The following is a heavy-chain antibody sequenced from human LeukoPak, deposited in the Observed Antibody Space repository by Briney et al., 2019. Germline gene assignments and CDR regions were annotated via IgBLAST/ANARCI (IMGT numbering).Heavy chain of an antibody. D-gene: IGHD1-26*01. CDR2: ISAYNGNT. J-gene: IGHJ4*02. V-gene: IGHV1-18*01. Sequence: ASVKVSCKASGYAFTSYGISWVRQAPGQGLEWMGWISAYNGNTNYAQKFQGRVTMTTDTSTSTSYMELRGLRSDDTAMYYCARVKELTSDYWGQGTLVTVSS. CDR1: GYAFTSYG. CDR3: ARVKELTSDY.